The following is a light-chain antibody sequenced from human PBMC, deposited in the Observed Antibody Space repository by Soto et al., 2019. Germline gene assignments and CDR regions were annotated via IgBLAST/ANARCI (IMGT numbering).Light chain of an antibody. Sequence: QSSLTQPPSASGSPGQSVTISCTGTSRDVGSYNYVSWYQQHPGKAPKLMIYEVYKRPSGVPDRFSGSKSGNTASLTVSGLQAEDEADYYCSSSAGTNRVFGTGTKVTVL. CDR3: SSSAGTNRV. V-gene: IGLV2-8*01. CDR1: SRDVGSYNY. CDR2: EVY. J-gene: IGLJ1*01.